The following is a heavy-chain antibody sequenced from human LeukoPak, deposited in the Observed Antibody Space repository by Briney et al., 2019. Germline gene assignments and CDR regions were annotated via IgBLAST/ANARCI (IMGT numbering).Heavy chain of an antibody. Sequence: GSLRLSCAASGFTFSSYSMNWVRQAPGKGLEWVSFISSSSSTIYYADSVKGRFTISRDNAKNSLYLQMNSLRAEDTAVYYCARDRGGSYSAIDYWGQGTLVTVSS. V-gene: IGHV3-48*04. CDR3: ARDRGGSYSAIDY. J-gene: IGHJ4*02. D-gene: IGHD1-26*01. CDR2: ISSSSSTI. CDR1: GFTFSSYS.